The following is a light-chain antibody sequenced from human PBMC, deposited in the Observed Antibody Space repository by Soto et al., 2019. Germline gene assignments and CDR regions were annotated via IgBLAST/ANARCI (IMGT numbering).Light chain of an antibody. V-gene: IGKV3-11*01. J-gene: IGKJ4*01. Sequence: EIVLTQSPGTLSLCPEERATLCCRAVLSITSYLVWYQQKPGQAPRLLIYDASKRATGIPARFSGSGSGTDFTLTISSLEPEDIAVYYCQQRSSWPLTFGGGTKVDIK. CDR2: DAS. CDR3: QQRSSWPLT. CDR1: LSITSY.